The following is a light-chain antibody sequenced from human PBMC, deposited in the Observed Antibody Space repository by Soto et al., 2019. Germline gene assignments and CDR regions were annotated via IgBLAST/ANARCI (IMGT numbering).Light chain of an antibody. Sequence: QSALTQPASVSGSPGQSVTISCTGTSCDVGGYYYVSWYHQHPGKAPKLMISEVSNRPSGVSNRFSGSKSGNTASLTFSGLQAEDEADYYCSSYKSSSTPLVFGRGTKLTVL. CDR2: EVS. CDR1: SCDVGGYYY. CDR3: SSYKSSSTPLV. V-gene: IGLV2-14*01. J-gene: IGLJ2*01.